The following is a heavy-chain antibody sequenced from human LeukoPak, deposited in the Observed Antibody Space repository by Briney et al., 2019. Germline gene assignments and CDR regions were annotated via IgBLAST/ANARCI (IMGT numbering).Heavy chain of an antibody. Sequence: GGSLRLSCAASGFTFSGYDMNWVRQAPGKGLEWVSSISGSSSYIYYADSMKGRFTISRDNGKKSLYLQMNSLRAEDTAVYFCARGSSNVAARNNWFDPWGQGTLVTVSS. CDR2: ISGSSSYI. D-gene: IGHD6-6*01. CDR3: ARGSSNVAARNNWFDP. CDR1: GFTFSGYD. J-gene: IGHJ5*02. V-gene: IGHV3-21*01.